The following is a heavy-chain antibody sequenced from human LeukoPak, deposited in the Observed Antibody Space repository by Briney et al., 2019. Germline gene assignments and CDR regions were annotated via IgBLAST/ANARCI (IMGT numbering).Heavy chain of an antibody. D-gene: IGHD6-19*01. CDR3: ATSLSGWFGPSANH. CDR1: GLGISIFE. V-gene: IGHV3-48*03. J-gene: IGHJ5*02. Sequence: GGSLRLSCAASGLGISIFEMSWVRQAPGKGLEWVSFISPDTRAIHYADSVKGRFTISRDSATNSLYLQMNNLRSEDTAVYYCATSLSGWFGPSANHWGQGTLVTVSS. CDR2: ISPDTRAI.